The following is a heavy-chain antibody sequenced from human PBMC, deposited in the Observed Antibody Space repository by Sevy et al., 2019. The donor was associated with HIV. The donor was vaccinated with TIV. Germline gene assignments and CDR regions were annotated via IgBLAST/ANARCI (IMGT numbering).Heavy chain of an antibody. Sequence: GGSLRLSCAGSGFSITSYWMHWVRQAPGKGLVWVSRMNEDGSVTNHADSVRGRFTISRDIAKNTLYLQMNRLSVDDTAVYYCVKDFGGPTDYWGQGNVVTVSS. D-gene: IGHD3-16*01. CDR1: GFSITSYW. J-gene: IGHJ4*02. V-gene: IGHV3-74*01. CDR3: VKDFGGPTDY. CDR2: MNEDGSVT.